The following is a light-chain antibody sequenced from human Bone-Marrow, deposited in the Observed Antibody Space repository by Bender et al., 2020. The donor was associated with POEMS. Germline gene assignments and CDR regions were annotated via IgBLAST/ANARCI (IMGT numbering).Light chain of an antibody. CDR3: SSYATNNNYV. J-gene: IGLJ1*01. Sequence: QSALTQPPSASGSPGQSVTISCTGTSSDVGAYNHVSWYQQHPGKVPRLMIYEVSKRPSGVPDRFSGSRSGNTASLTVSGLQAEDEADYYCSSYATNNNYVFGTGTDVTVL. CDR2: EVS. V-gene: IGLV2-8*01. CDR1: SSDVGAYNH.